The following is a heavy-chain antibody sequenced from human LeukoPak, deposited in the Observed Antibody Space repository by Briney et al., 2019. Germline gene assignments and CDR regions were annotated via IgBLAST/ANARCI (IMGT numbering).Heavy chain of an antibody. J-gene: IGHJ4*02. CDR2: IDTSDSYT. Sequence: RGESLKISCKASGYSFTSYWISGVRQMPGKGLEWRGRIDTSDSYTNYRPSFQGHVTISADKSISTAYLQWSSLKASVTAMYYCARGVCSGGSCYSGRYDFWGQGTLVTVSS. V-gene: IGHV5-10-1*01. D-gene: IGHD2-15*01. CDR1: GYSFTSYW. CDR3: ARGVCSGGSCYSGRYDF.